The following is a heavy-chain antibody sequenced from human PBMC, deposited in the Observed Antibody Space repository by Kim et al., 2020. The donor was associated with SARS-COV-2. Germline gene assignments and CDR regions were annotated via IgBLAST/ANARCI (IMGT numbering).Heavy chain of an antibody. V-gene: IGHV3-48*02. D-gene: IGHD3-16*01. Sequence: GGSLRLSCATSGFTFRAYDMNWVRRAPGKGLEWLSFITNSSTTIYYANSVKGRFTISRDNAKNSLYLQMNSLRDEDSALYYCVRDRMGGAFDIWGQGTMVTVSS. CDR2: ITNSSTTI. J-gene: IGHJ3*02. CDR3: VRDRMGGAFDI. CDR1: GFTFRAYD.